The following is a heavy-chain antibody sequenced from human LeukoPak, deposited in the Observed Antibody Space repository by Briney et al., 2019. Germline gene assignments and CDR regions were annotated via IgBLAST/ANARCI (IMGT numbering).Heavy chain of an antibody. J-gene: IGHJ4*02. CDR1: GGSISSSSYY. CDR2: IYYSGST. V-gene: IGHV4-39*01. Sequence: PSETLSLTCTVSGGSISSSSYYWGWIRQPPGKGLEWIGSIYYSGSTYYNPSLKSRVTISVDTSKNQFSLKLSSVTAADTAVYYCARHEFFVWRSGSYPDYWGQGTLVTVSS. CDR3: ARHEFFVWRSGSYPDY. D-gene: IGHD1-26*01.